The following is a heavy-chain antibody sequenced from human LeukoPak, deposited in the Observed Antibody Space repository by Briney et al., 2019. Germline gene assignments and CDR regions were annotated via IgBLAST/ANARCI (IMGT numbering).Heavy chain of an antibody. CDR1: GGPISSYY. Sequence: PSETLSLTCTVSGGPISSYYWSWIRQPPGKGLEWIGYIYYSGSTNYNPSLKSRVTISVDTSKNQFSLKLSSVTAADTAVYYCARRHSGSHHYWGQGTLVTVSS. J-gene: IGHJ4*02. CDR2: IYYSGST. CDR3: ARRHSGSHHY. V-gene: IGHV4-59*01. D-gene: IGHD1-26*01.